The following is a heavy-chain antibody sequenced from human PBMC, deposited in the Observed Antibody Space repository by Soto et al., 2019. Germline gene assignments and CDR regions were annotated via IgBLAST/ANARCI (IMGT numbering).Heavy chain of an antibody. V-gene: IGHV1-69*01. CDR1: GGPLSSYA. J-gene: IGHJ3*02. D-gene: IGHD1-26*01. CDR2: IIPIFGTA. CDR3: ASVKRELLGGAFDI. Sequence: VKVAFWASGGPLSSYASSWVRQAPGQGLEWMGGIIPIFGTANYAQKFQGRVTITADESTSTAYMELSSLRSEDTAVYYCASVKRELLGGAFDIWGQGTMVT.